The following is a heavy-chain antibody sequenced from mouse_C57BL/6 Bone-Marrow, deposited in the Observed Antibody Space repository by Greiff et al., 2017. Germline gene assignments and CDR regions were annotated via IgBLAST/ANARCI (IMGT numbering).Heavy chain of an antibody. CDR2: FHPYNDDT. V-gene: IGHV1-47*01. CDR1: GYTFTTYP. D-gene: IGHD2-4*01. J-gene: IGHJ2*01. Sequence: QVHVKQSGAELVKPGASVKMSCTASGYTFTTYPIEWMKQNHGKSLEWIGNFHPYNDDTNYNEKFKGKATLTVEKSSSTVYLELSRLTSDDSAVYSCARGRGLRYFDYWGQGTTLTVSS. CDR3: ARGRGLRYFDY.